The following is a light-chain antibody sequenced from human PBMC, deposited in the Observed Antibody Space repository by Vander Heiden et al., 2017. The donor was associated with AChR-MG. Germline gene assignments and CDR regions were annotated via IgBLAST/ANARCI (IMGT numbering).Light chain of an antibody. CDR2: KDT. CDR3: QSPDNSGTSPGV. Sequence: SYELTQPPSVSVSPGQTARITCSGDALPKQYAYWYQQKPGQAPVMVIYKDTERPSGIPERFSGSTSGTTVTLTISGVQAEDEADYYCQSPDNSGTSPGVFGTGTKVTVL. J-gene: IGLJ1*01. CDR1: ALPKQY. V-gene: IGLV3-25*03.